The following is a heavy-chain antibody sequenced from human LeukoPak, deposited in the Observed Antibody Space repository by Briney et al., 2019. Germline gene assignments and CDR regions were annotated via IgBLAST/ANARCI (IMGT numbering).Heavy chain of an antibody. V-gene: IGHV3-23*01. CDR1: GFAFSSYA. Sequence: GVSLRLSCAASGFAFSSYAMSWVRQAPGKGLEWVSAISGSGGSTYYADSVKGRLAISRDNSKNTLYLQMNSLRAEDTAVYYCAKVNGDYGRNWFDPWGQGTLVTVSS. CDR2: ISGSGGST. J-gene: IGHJ5*02. CDR3: AKVNGDYGRNWFDP. D-gene: IGHD4-17*01.